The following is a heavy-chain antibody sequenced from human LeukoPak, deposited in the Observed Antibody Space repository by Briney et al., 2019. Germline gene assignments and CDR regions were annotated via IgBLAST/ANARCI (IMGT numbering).Heavy chain of an antibody. D-gene: IGHD5-18*01. J-gene: IGHJ4*02. CDR2: ISNKEGTI. CDR3: ARHDSFIPY. Sequence: GGSLRLSCAASGFTFSSYSMNWVRQAPGKGLEWVSYISNKEGTIYYADSVKGRFTISRDNTKNSLYLQMNNLRPDDTAVYYCARHDSFIPYWGQGTLVTVSS. CDR1: GFTFSSYS. V-gene: IGHV3-48*01.